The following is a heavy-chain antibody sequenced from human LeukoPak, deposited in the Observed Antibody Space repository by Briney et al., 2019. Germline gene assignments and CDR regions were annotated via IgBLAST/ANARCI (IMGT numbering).Heavy chain of an antibody. CDR2: INQGRSDK. J-gene: IGHJ4*02. CDR3: TRDRSRAEDD. Sequence: GGSLRLSCAASGFTFSGHWMSWVRQAPGKGLEWVANINQGRSDKYYVDSVKGRFTISRDNANNLLYLQMNSLRGEDTAVYYCTRDRSRAEDDWGQGTLVTVSS. V-gene: IGHV3-7*01. D-gene: IGHD1-14*01. CDR1: GFTFSGHW.